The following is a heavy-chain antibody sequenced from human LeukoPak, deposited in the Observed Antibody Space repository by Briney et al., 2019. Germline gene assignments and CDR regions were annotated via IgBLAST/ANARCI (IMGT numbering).Heavy chain of an antibody. V-gene: IGHV3-21*01. CDR2: ISSSSSYI. CDR1: GFTFSSYS. CDR3: ARDEVLWFGELPPYYYGMDV. Sequence: GGSLRLSCAASGFTFSSYSMNWVRQAPGKGLEWVSSISSSSSYIYYADSVKGRFTISRDNAKNSLYLQMNGLRAEDTAVYYCARDEVLWFGELPPYYYGMDVWGKGTTVTVSS. D-gene: IGHD3-10*01. J-gene: IGHJ6*04.